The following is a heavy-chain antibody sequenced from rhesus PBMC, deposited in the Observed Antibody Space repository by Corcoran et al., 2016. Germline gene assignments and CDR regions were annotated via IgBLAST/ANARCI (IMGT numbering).Heavy chain of an antibody. V-gene: IGHV4S14*01. CDR3: AREYSGYSYFDY. J-gene: IGHJ4*01. Sequence: QVQLQESGPGLVKPSETLSLTCAVSGYSISSGYYWGWIRQPPGKGLEWVGGIYGSGGSNYLNPSLKSRVTLSVGTSKNQFSLKLSSVTAADTAVYYCAREYSGYSYFDYWGQGVLVTVSS. CDR2: IYGSGGSN. CDR1: GYSISSGYY. D-gene: IGHD5-24*01.